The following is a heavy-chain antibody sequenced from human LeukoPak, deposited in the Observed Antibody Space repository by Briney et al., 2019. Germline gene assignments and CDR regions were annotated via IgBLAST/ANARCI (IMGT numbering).Heavy chain of an antibody. CDR1: GFACGRYA. V-gene: IGHV3-23*01. Sequence: PAGSLKLSCVVSGFACGRYARSWVSQAPGKGLEWISGVLGSSSHTADADSVKGRFTISRDNSRNTLYLQMHSLRADDTAVYYCTKESDYSNAAPEWGFDSWGQGTLVTVSS. D-gene: IGHD3-3*01. J-gene: IGHJ4*02. CDR2: VLGSSSHT. CDR3: TKESDYSNAAPEWGFDS.